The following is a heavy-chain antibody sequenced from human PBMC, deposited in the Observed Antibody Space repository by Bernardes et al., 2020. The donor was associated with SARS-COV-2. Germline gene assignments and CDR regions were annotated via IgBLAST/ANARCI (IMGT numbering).Heavy chain of an antibody. V-gene: IGHV1-2*04. CDR2: INPNSGGT. Sequence: ASVKVSCKASGYTFTGYYMHWVRQAPGQGLEWMGWINPNSGGTNYAQKFQGWVTMTRDTSISTAYMELSRLRSDDTAVYYCARGDLYGGNPYDYWGQGTLVTVSS. CDR1: GYTFTGYY. CDR3: ARGDLYGGNPYDY. J-gene: IGHJ4*02. D-gene: IGHD4-17*01.